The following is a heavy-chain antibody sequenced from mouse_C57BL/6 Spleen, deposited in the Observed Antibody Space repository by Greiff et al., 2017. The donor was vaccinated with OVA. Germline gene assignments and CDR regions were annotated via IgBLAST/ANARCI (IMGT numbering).Heavy chain of an antibody. Sequence: VHLVESGAELVRPGASVTLSCKASGYTFTDYEMHWVKQTPVHGLEWIGAIDPETGGTAYNQKFKGKAILTADKSSSTAYMELRSLTSEDSAVYYCTRGGGYYSAWFAYWGQGTLVTVSA. CDR3: TRGGGYYSAWFAY. D-gene: IGHD2-3*01. J-gene: IGHJ3*01. CDR1: GYTFTDYE. CDR2: IDPETGGT. V-gene: IGHV1-15*01.